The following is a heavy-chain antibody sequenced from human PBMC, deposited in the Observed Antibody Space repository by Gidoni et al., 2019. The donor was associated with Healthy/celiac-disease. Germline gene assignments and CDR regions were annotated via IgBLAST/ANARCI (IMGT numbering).Heavy chain of an antibody. CDR3: ARTTVTMRLFDY. Sequence: QVQLQQWGAGLLKPSETLSLTCAVYGGSFRGYYWSWIRQPPGKGLEWIGEINHSGSTNYNPSLKSRVTISVDTSKNQFSLKLSSVTAADTAVYYCARTTVTMRLFDYWGQGTLVTVSS. D-gene: IGHD4-17*01. J-gene: IGHJ4*02. CDR2: INHSGST. V-gene: IGHV4-34*01. CDR1: GGSFRGYY.